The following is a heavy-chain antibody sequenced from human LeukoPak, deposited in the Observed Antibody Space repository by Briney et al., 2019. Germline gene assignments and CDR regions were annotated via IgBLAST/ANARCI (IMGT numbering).Heavy chain of an antibody. CDR2: ISGSGGTT. CDR1: GFTFSSYA. J-gene: IGHJ4*02. Sequence: GGSLRLSCAASGFTFSSYALNWVRQAPGKGLEWVSLISGSGGTTYYADSVKGRFTISRDNSKNTLYLQMKSPRAEDTAVYYCANQQNYGSGNYYHFDYWGQGTLVTVSS. V-gene: IGHV3-23*01. D-gene: IGHD3-10*01. CDR3: ANQQNYGSGNYYHFDY.